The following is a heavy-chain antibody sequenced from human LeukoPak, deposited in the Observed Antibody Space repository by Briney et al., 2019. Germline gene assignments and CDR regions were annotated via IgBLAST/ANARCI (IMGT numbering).Heavy chain of an antibody. Sequence: PGGSLRLSCAASGFTVSSNYMSWVRQAPGKGLEWVSVIYSGGSTYYADSVKGRFTISRDNSKNTLYLQMNSLRAEDTAVYYCARAHKQWLVFNAFDIWGQGTMVTVSS. D-gene: IGHD6-19*01. J-gene: IGHJ3*02. CDR2: IYSGGST. CDR1: GFTVSSNY. CDR3: ARAHKQWLVFNAFDI. V-gene: IGHV3-53*01.